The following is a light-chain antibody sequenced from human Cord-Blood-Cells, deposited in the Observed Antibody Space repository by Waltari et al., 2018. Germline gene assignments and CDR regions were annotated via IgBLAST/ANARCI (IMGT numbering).Light chain of an antibody. CDR3: MIWHSSAWV. CDR1: SGINVGTYR. Sequence: QAVLTQPSSLSASPGASASPTCTLRSGINVGTYRIYWYQQKPGSPPPYLLRYKSDSDKQQGSGVPSRFSGSKDASANAVILLISGLQSEDEADYYCMIWHSSAWVFGGGTKLTVL. CDR2: YKSDSDK. J-gene: IGLJ3*02. V-gene: IGLV5-45*02.